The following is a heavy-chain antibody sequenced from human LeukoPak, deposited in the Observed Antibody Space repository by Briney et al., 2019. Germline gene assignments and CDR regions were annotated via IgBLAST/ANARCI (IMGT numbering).Heavy chain of an antibody. J-gene: IGHJ4*02. Sequence: ASVKVSCKASGDDFTKYYMHWVRQAPGQGLEWMGIINPSDGSTTYAQKFQGRVTMTTDTSTSTVNMELSSLRSEDTAVYYCARGPGYSYGTKYYFDYWGQGTLVTVSS. V-gene: IGHV1-46*01. CDR1: GDDFTKYY. CDR2: INPSDGST. CDR3: ARGPGYSYGTKYYFDY. D-gene: IGHD5-18*01.